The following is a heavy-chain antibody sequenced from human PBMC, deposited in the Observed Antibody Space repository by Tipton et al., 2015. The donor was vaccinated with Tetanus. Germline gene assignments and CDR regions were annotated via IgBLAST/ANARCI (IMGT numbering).Heavy chain of an antibody. J-gene: IGHJ4*02. CDR3: VSGSALDY. CDR1: GFTFSNYK. D-gene: IGHD5-12*01. CDR2: ISSTSRYI. V-gene: IGHV3-21*01. Sequence: GSLRLSCVVSGFTFSNYKMNWVRQAPGRGLEWVSSISSTSRYINYADSVKGRFTISRDNAKNSLFLQMNSLRADDTAVYYCVSGSALDYWGQGTLITVSS.